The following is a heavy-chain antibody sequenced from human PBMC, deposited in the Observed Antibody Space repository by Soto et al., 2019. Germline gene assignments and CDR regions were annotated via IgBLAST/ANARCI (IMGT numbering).Heavy chain of an antibody. D-gene: IGHD2-15*01. V-gene: IGHV4-31*03. CDR1: GGSISSGGYY. CDR3: ARQVGYCSGGSCYSSDNWFDP. CDR2: IYYSGST. J-gene: IGHJ5*02. Sequence: LSLTCTVSGGSISSGGYYWSWIRQHPGKGLEWIGYIYYSGSTYYNPSLKSRVTISVDTSKNQFSLKLSSVTAADTAVYYCARQVGYCSGGSCYSSDNWFDPWGQGTLVTVSS.